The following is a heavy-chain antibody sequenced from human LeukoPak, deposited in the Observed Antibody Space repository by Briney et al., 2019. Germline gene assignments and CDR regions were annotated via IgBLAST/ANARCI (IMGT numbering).Heavy chain of an antibody. CDR3: ARSDSGYVDY. V-gene: IGHV6-1*01. CDR1: GDSVASYSAA. Sequence: SQTLSLTCAISGDSVASYSAAWSWIRQSPSRGLEWLGRTYYRSKWYNHYSLSVKSRLTINADTSKNQYSLQLNSVTPEDTAVYHCARSDSGYVDYWGQGTLVTVSS. D-gene: IGHD2-15*01. CDR2: TYYRSKWYN. J-gene: IGHJ4*02.